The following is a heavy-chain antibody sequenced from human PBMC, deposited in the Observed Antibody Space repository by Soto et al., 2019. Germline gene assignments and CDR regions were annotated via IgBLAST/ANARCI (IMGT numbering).Heavy chain of an antibody. Sequence: QVQLVQSGAEVKKPGASVKVSCKSSGYTFTSHGITWVRQAPGQGLEWMGWISAYNGNTNYVQKLQGRVTMTTDTSTSTAYMELRSLRSDDTAVYYCARISGYDGDNWFDPWGQGTLVTVSS. V-gene: IGHV1-18*01. CDR2: ISAYNGNT. CDR1: GYTFTSHG. CDR3: ARISGYDGDNWFDP. J-gene: IGHJ5*02. D-gene: IGHD5-12*01.